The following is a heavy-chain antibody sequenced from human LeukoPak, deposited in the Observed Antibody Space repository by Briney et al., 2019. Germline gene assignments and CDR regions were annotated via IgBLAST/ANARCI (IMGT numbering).Heavy chain of an antibody. CDR2: MNPNSGNT. V-gene: IGHV1-8*01. D-gene: IGHD6-19*01. Sequence: ASVKVFCKASGYTFTSYDINWVRQATGQGLEWMGWMNPNSGNTGYAQKFQGRVTMTRNTSISTAYMELSSLRSEDTAVYYCARGLSSGWYGDNWFDPWGQGTLVTVSS. J-gene: IGHJ5*02. CDR3: ARGLSSGWYGDNWFDP. CDR1: GYTFTSYD.